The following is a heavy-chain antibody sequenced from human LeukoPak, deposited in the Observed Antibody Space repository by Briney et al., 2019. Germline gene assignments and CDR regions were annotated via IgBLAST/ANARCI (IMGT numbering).Heavy chain of an antibody. CDR1: GGTFSSYT. J-gene: IGHJ3*02. CDR2: IIPILGIA. Sequence: SVKVSCKASGGTFSSYTISWVRQAPGQGLEWMGRIIPILGIANYAQKFQGRVTITADKSTSAAYMELSSLRSEDTAVYYCAQVDIVVVPAAIWAFDIWGQGTMVTVSS. D-gene: IGHD2-2*03. CDR3: AQVDIVVVPAAIWAFDI. V-gene: IGHV1-69*02.